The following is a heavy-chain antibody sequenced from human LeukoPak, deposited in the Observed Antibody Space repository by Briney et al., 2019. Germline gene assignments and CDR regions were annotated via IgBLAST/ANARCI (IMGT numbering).Heavy chain of an antibody. D-gene: IGHD2-15*01. J-gene: IGHJ4*02. CDR2: IYYSGST. CDR1: GGSISSYY. Sequence: PSETLSLTCTVSGGSISSYYWSWIRQPPGKGLEWIGYIYYSGSTYYNPSLKRRVTISVDTSKNQFSLKLSSVTAADTAVYYCARASGGSFDYWGQGTLVTVSS. CDR3: ARASGGSFDY. V-gene: IGHV4-59*08.